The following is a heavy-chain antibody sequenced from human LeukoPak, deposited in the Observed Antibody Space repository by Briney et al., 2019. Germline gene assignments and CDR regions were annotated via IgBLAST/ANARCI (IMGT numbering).Heavy chain of an antibody. D-gene: IGHD1-26*01. V-gene: IGHV3-15*01. CDR2: IKSKTDGGTT. J-gene: IGHJ4*02. CDR3: TTVAAWEPPGD. Sequence: KAGGSLRLSCAASGFTFNNAWMNWVRQAPGKGLEWVGHIKSKTDGGTTDYAAPVKGRFTVLRDDSKNTLYLEMNSLKTEDTAVYYCTTVAAWEPPGDWGQGTLVTVSS. CDR1: GFTFNNAW.